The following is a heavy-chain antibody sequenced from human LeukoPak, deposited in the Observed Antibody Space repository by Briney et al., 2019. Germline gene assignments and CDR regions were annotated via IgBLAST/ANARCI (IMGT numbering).Heavy chain of an antibody. CDR3: ARDPYGSGDYYFDY. V-gene: IGHV1-2*02. J-gene: IGHJ4*02. CDR2: INPNSGGT. CDR1: GYTFAGYY. Sequence: ASVKVSCKASGYTFAGYYMHWVRQAPGQGLEWMGWINPNSGGTNYAQNFQGRVTMTRDTSISTAYMELSRLRSGDTAVYYCARDPYGSGDYYFDYWGQGTLVTVSS. D-gene: IGHD3-10*01.